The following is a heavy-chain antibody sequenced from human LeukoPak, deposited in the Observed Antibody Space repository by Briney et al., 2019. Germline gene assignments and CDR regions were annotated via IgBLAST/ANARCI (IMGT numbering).Heavy chain of an antibody. CDR3: ASPHGILRYFDWLSGGVYFDY. D-gene: IGHD3-9*01. Sequence: SETLSLTCTVSGGSISSSSYYWGWIRQPPGKGLEWIGSIYYSGSTYYNPSLKSRVTISVDTSKNQFSLKLSSVTAADTTVYYCASPHGILRYFDWLSGGVYFDYWGQGTLVTVSS. J-gene: IGHJ4*02. V-gene: IGHV4-39*07. CDR2: IYYSGST. CDR1: GGSISSSSYY.